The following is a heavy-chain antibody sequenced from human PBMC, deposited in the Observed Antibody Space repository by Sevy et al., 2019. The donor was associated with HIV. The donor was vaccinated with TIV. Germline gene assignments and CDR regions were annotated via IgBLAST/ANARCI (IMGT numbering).Heavy chain of an antibody. CDR3: TRDRSYGYFDS. Sequence: GGSLRLSCSASGFTNDFCMSWVRQAPGKALEWVANIKQDGSEMFYVDSVEGRFIISRDNAKNSIYLQMNTLRVEDTAVYYCTRDRSYGYFDSWGQGTLVTVSS. CDR1: GFTNDFC. D-gene: IGHD5-18*01. V-gene: IGHV3-7*01. J-gene: IGHJ4*02. CDR2: IKQDGSEM.